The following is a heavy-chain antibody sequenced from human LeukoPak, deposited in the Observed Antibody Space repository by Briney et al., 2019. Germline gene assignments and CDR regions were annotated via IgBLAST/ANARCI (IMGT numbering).Heavy chain of an antibody. Sequence: GGSLRLSCVASEFTFNNYAMSWVRQAPGKGLEWVSAISGSGDITQYADSVKGRFTISEDTSKNTLYLQMNSLRAEDTAVYYCAKGGRDIVVVPATMARYYFYYMDVWGKGTTVTVSS. D-gene: IGHD2-2*01. CDR1: EFTFNNYA. V-gene: IGHV3-23*01. J-gene: IGHJ6*03. CDR2: ISGSGDIT. CDR3: AKGGRDIVVVPATMARYYFYYMDV.